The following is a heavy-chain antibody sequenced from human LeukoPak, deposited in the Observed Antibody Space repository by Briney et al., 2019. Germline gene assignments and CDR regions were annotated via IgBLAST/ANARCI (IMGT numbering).Heavy chain of an antibody. D-gene: IGHD3-9*01. V-gene: IGHV1-18*01. CDR3: ASTSQYDILTGYYNGWFDP. J-gene: IGHJ5*02. CDR2: ISAYNGNT. Sequence: ASVKVSCKASGYTFTSYGISWVRQAPGQGLEWMGWISAYNGNTNYAQKLQGRVTMTTDTSTSTAYMELSSLRSEDTAVYYCASTSQYDILTGYYNGWFDPWGQGTLVTVSS. CDR1: GYTFTSYG.